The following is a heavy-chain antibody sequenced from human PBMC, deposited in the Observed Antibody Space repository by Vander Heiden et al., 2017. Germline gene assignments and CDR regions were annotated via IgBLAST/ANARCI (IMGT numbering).Heavy chain of an antibody. J-gene: IGHJ4*02. CDR1: GYSFTSYW. D-gene: IGHD3-10*01. CDR3: ARLWFGELLSAFDY. V-gene: IGHV5-51*01. Sequence: EVQLVQSGAEVKKPGESLKISCKGSGYSFTSYWIGGVRQMPGKGLEVMGFIYPGDSYTRYRPSFQGQVTISADKSISTAYLQWSSLKASDTAMYYCARLWFGELLSAFDYWGQGTLVTVSS. CDR2: IYPGDSYT.